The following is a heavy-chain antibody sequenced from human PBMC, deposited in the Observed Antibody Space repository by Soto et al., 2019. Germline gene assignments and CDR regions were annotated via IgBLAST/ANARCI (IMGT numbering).Heavy chain of an antibody. CDR3: ARVLRYFDWLLGPSYYYYGMDV. Sequence: GASVKVSCKASGYTFTSYAMHWVRQAPGQRLEWMGWINAGNGNTKYSQKFQGRVTMTRDTSTSTVYMELSSLRSEDTAVYYCARVLRYFDWLLGPSYYYYGMDVWGQGTTVTVSS. CDR2: INAGNGNT. CDR1: GYTFTSYA. J-gene: IGHJ6*02. D-gene: IGHD3-9*01. V-gene: IGHV1-3*01.